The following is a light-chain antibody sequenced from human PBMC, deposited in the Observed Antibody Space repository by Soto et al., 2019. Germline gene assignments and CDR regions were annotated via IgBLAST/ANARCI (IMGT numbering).Light chain of an antibody. CDR3: QQYGNSPT. CDR1: QSVSSSD. CDR2: GAS. V-gene: IGKV3-20*01. J-gene: IGKJ1*01. Sequence: EVVLTQSPGTLSLSPVERGTLSCRASQSVSSSDLAWYQQKPGQAPRLLIYGASNRATGIPDRFSGSGSGTDFTLTINRLEPEDFAVYYCQQYGNSPTFGQGTKVEIK.